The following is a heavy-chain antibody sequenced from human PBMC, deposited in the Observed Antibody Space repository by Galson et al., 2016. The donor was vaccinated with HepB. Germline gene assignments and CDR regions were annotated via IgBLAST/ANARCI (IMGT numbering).Heavy chain of an antibody. CDR3: ARLVCTSTSCYFDNFWSGYYAFDY. D-gene: IGHD2-2*01. V-gene: IGHV4-39*01. CDR2: INYSGDT. Sequence: SETLSLTCTVSGGSISNYYWAWIRQSPGKGLEWIGSINYSGDTYYNPSLKSRVTISLDTSKNQFSLKVNSMTAADTAMYYCARLVCTSTSCYFDNFWSGYYAFDYWGHGTLVTVSS. J-gene: IGHJ4*01. CDR1: GGSISNYY.